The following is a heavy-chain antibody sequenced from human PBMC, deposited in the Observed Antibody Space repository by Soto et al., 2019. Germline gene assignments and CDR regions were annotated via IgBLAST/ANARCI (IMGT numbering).Heavy chain of an antibody. D-gene: IGHD3-3*01. V-gene: IGHV2-5*02. CDR1: GFSLSTTGVG. J-gene: IGHJ5*02. Sequence: QITLKESGPTLVRPTQTLTLTCTFSGFSLSTTGVGVGWIRQPPGKALEWLALIYWDDDKRYSPSLNSRLTKPKDTSKHEVIVSVTTMDPVAPATYFCAQRLHDFGLVREMPYYCDPWVEVALVNVS. CDR3: AQRLHDFGLVREMPYYCDP. CDR2: IYWDDDK.